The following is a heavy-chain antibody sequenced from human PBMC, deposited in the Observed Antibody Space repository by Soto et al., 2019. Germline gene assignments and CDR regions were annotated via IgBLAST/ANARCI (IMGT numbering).Heavy chain of an antibody. Sequence: EVQLVESGGGLIQPGGSLRLSCAASGFTVSSNYMSWVRQAPGKGLEWVSVIYSGGSTYYADSVKGRFTISRDNSKNTLYLQMHSLSAEDTAVYYCARVTYYYDRSGSPAGDDAFDIWGQGTMVTVSS. D-gene: IGHD3-22*01. CDR3: ARVTYYYDRSGSPAGDDAFDI. CDR1: GFTVSSNY. CDR2: IYSGGST. V-gene: IGHV3-53*01. J-gene: IGHJ3*02.